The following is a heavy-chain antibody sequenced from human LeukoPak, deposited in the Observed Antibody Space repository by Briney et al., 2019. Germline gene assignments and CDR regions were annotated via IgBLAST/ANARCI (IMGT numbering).Heavy chain of an antibody. V-gene: IGHV1-69*05. J-gene: IGHJ4*02. D-gene: IGHD3-10*01. CDR1: GGTFSSYA. CDR3: ARVADYYGSGSYSGYFDY. CDR2: IIPIFGTA. Sequence: GASVKVSCKASGGTFSSYAISWVRQAPGQGLEWMGRIIPIFGTANYAQKFQGRVTITTDESTSTAYMELSSLRSEDTAVYYCARVADYYGSGSYSGYFDYWGQGTLVTVSS.